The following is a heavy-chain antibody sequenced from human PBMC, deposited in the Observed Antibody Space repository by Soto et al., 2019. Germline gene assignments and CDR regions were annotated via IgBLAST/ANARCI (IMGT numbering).Heavy chain of an antibody. CDR3: ATEPRYGDYENY. J-gene: IGHJ4*02. V-gene: IGHV3-7*01. Sequence: PGGSLRLSCTASWFTFTKYWMSWVRQAPGKGLEWVANIKRDESEKYYVDSVKGRFTISRDNAKNSLYLEMNSLRAEDTAVYYCATEPRYGDYENYWGQGTLVTVSS. CDR1: WFTFTKYW. D-gene: IGHD4-17*01. CDR2: IKRDESEK.